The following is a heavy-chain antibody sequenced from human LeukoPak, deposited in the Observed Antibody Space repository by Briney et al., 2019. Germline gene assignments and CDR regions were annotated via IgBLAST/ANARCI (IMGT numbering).Heavy chain of an antibody. V-gene: IGHV3-48*03. J-gene: IGHJ4*02. CDR3: VREGLGFAHGFDY. CDR1: GFSFSSYE. D-gene: IGHD2-8*01. CDR2: INNIGDII. Sequence: GGSLRLSCAASGFSFSSYEMNWVRQAPGKGLEWVSYINNIGDIIYYADSVKGRFTISRDNAKNSLYLQMNSLRAEDTAVYHCVREGLGFAHGFDYWGQGALVIVSS.